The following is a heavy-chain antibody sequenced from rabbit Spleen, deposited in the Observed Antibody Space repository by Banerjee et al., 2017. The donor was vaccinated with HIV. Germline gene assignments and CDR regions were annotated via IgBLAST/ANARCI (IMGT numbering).Heavy chain of an antibody. J-gene: IGHJ4*01. Sequence: SLEESGGDLVKPGASLTLTCTASGFSFITAYWICWVRQAPGKGLEWIGIIYAGKGDTDYASWVNGRFTISSDNAQNTVDLQMNSLTEADTATYFCARDGGTGDYIDGNFKLWGPGTLVTVS. D-gene: IGHD1-1*01. CDR3: ARDGGTGDYIDGNFKL. CDR1: GFSFITAYW. V-gene: IGHV1S40*01. CDR2: IYAGKGDT.